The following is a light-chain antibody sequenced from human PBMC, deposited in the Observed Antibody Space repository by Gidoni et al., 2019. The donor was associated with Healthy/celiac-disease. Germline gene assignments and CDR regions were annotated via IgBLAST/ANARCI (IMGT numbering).Light chain of an antibody. CDR2: GAS. J-gene: IGKJ1*01. CDR1: QSVSSSY. CDR3: QQYGSPTWT. Sequence: PGTLSLSPGERATLSCRASQSVSSSYLAWYQQKPGQAPRLLIYGASSRATGIPDRFSGSGSGTDFTLTISRLEPEDFAVDYCQQYGSPTWTFGQGTKVEIK. V-gene: IGKV3-20*01.